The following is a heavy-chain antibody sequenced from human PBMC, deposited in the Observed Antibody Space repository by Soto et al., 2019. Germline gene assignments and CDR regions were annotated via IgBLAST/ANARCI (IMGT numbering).Heavy chain of an antibody. V-gene: IGHV4-31*03. D-gene: IGHD3-9*01. CDR2: IYYSGST. J-gene: IGHJ4*02. CDR1: GGSISSGGYY. CDR3: ARDPTGYYSDY. Sequence: QVQLQESGPGLVKPSQTLSLTCTVSGGSISSGGYYWSWIRQHPGKGLEWIGYIYYSGSTYYNSSLKSXXIXTXXPSKNQFSLKLSSVTAADTAVYYCARDPTGYYSDYWGQGILVTVSS.